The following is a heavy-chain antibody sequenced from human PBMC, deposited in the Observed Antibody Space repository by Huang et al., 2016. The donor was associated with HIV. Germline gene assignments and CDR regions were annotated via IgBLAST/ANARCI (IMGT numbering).Heavy chain of an antibody. V-gene: IGHV5-51*01. CDR2: IHPGDSDP. D-gene: IGHD1-26*01. CDR1: ENNFNTYW. J-gene: IGHJ4*02. CDR3: ARWMSSGSYYYFDF. Sequence: ELQLVQSGAEVKKPGESLKISCKGSENNFNTYWIGWVRQMPGKGLEWRGIIHPGDSDPGCSPSFRGQVTFSADKSINTAYLQGTYLKASDTAMYYCARWMSSGSYYYFDFWGQGTLVTVSS.